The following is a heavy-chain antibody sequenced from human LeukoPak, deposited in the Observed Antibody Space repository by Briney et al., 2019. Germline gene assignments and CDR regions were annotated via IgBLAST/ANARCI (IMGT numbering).Heavy chain of an antibody. CDR2: IYPGDSDT. Sequence: GESLKISFKGSGYPFSSNWIGWVPQMPGKGLEWMGIIYPGDSDTRYSPSFQGQVTISVDKSISTAYLKWSSLKASDTAMYHCARPPFIWGQGTMVTVSS. J-gene: IGHJ3*02. V-gene: IGHV5-51*01. CDR3: ARPPFI. CDR1: GYPFSSNW.